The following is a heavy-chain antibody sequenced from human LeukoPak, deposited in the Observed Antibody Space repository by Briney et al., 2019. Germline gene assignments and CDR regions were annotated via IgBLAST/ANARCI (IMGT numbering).Heavy chain of an antibody. Sequence: SETLSLTCTVSGGSISSSSYYWGWIRQPPGKGLEWLGSIYYSGSTYYNPSLKSRVTISVNTSKNQFSLKLSSVTAADTAVYYCASSYGSGSYYKRYFDYWGQGTLVTVSS. J-gene: IGHJ4*02. CDR2: IYYSGST. V-gene: IGHV4-39*01. D-gene: IGHD3-10*01. CDR3: ASSYGSGSYYKRYFDY. CDR1: GGSISSSSYY.